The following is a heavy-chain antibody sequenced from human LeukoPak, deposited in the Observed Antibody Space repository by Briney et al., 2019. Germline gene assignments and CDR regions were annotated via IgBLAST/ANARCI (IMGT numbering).Heavy chain of an antibody. J-gene: IGHJ3*02. CDR2: IYSGGST. V-gene: IGHV3-53*01. CDR3: AREVVYYYDSSGYPPRAFDI. D-gene: IGHD3-22*01. CDR1: GFTVSSNY. Sequence: QPGGSLRLSCAASGFTVSSNYMSWVRQAPGKGLEWVSVIYSGGSTYYADSVKGRFTISRDNSKNTLYLQMNSLRAEDTAVYYCAREVVYYYDSSGYPPRAFDIWGQGTMVTVSS.